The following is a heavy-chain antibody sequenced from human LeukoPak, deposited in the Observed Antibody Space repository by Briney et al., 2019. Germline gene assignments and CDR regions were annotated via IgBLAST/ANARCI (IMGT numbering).Heavy chain of an antibody. CDR2: IYYSGST. CDR1: GGSISRYY. Sequence: KPSETLSLTCTVSGGSISRYYWSWIRQPPGKGLEWIGYIYYSGSTNYNPSLKSRVTISVDTSKNQFSLKLSSVTAADTAVYYCARRSGDDAFDIWGQGTMVTVSS. J-gene: IGHJ3*02. D-gene: IGHD7-27*01. V-gene: IGHV4-59*01. CDR3: ARRSGDDAFDI.